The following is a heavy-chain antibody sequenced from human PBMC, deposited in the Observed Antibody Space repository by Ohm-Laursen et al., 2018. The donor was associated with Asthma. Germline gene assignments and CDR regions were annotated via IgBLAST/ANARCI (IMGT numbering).Heavy chain of an antibody. D-gene: IGHD2-8*02. CDR2: ISYDGSNK. J-gene: IGHJ6*02. V-gene: IGHV3-30-3*01. CDR3: ARDRDCTGGVCSLALYYYYGMDV. Sequence: SLRLSCSASGFTFSSYAMHWVRQAPGKGLEWVAVISYDGSNKYYADSVKGRFTISRDNSKNTLYLQMNSLRAEDTAVYYCARDRDCTGGVCSLALYYYYGMDVWGQGTTVTVSS. CDR1: GFTFSSYA.